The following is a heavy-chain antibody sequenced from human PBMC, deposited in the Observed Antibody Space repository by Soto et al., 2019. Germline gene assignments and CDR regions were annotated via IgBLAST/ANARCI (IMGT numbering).Heavy chain of an antibody. D-gene: IGHD3-22*01. CDR2: INHSGST. Sequence: SETLSLTCAVYGGSFSGYYWSWIRQHPGKGLEWIGEINHSGSTNYNPSLKSRVTISVDTSKNQFSLKLSSVTAADTAVYYCARARRGPYYYDSSGYFDYWGQGTLVTVSS. J-gene: IGHJ4*02. CDR1: GGSFSGYY. V-gene: IGHV4-34*01. CDR3: ARARRGPYYYDSSGYFDY.